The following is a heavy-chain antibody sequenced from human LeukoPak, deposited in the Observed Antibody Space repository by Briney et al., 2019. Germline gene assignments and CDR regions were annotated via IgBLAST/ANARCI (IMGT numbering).Heavy chain of an antibody. CDR1: GFTFSSYE. J-gene: IGHJ4*02. V-gene: IGHV3-48*03. CDR2: ISSSGSTI. D-gene: IGHD5-18*01. Sequence: GGSLRLSCAASGFTFSSYEMNWVRQAPGKGLEWVSYISSSGSTIYYADSAKGRFTISRDNDKNSLYLQMNSLRAEDTAVYYCARDGYSYGYSYFDYWGQGTLVTVSS. CDR3: ARDGYSYGYSYFDY.